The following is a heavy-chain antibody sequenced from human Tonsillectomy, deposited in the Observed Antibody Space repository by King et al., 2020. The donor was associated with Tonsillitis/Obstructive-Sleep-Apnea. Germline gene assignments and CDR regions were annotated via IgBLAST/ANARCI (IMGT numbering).Heavy chain of an antibody. CDR2: IDPNSAGT. V-gene: IGHV1-2*02. Sequence: QLVQSGAEVKKPGASVKVSCTPSPANGHYVHWVRQAPGQGLEWMGRIDPNSAGTKFAQKFQDRVTMTRDTSIKTAYMDMSSLNSDDTAVDYCAQVRGGWGQGTLLTVSS. D-gene: IGHD3-10*01. CDR1: PANGHY. J-gene: IGHJ4*02. CDR3: AQVRGG.